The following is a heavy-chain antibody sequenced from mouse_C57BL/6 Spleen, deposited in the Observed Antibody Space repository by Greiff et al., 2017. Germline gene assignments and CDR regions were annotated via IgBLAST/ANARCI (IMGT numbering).Heavy chain of an antibody. V-gene: IGHV1-61*01. Sequence: VQLQQPGAELVRPGSSVKLSCKASGYTFTSYWMDWLKQRPGQGLEWIGNIYPSDSETHYNQKFKDKATLTVDKSSSTAYMQLSSLTSEDSAVYYCARWGDSFDCWGQGTTLTVSS. J-gene: IGHJ2*01. CDR3: ARWGDSFDC. CDR1: GYTFTSYW. CDR2: IYPSDSET.